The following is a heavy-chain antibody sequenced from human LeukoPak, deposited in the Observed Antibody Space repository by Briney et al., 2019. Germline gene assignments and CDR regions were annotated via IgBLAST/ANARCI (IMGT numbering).Heavy chain of an antibody. CDR3: AKAFREFGSSSSYSPFDT. D-gene: IGHD3-16*01. V-gene: IGHV3-23*01. CDR2: VSYTGVAT. CDR1: GFTFSSFA. Sequence: GGSLRLSCAASGFTFSSFALSWVRQAPGKGLEWVSGVSYTGVATYYADSVKGRFTISRDDSQNILYLQMNGLRAEDTAVYFCAKAFREFGSSSSYSPFDTWGQGTMVTVSS. J-gene: IGHJ3*02.